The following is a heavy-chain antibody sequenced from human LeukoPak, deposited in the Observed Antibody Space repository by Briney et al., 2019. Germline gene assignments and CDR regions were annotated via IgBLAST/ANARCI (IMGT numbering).Heavy chain of an antibody. V-gene: IGHV1-69*01. Sequence: SVKVSCKASGGTFSSYAISWVRQAPGQGLEWMGGIIPIFGTANCAQKFQGRVTITADESTSTAYMELSSLRSEDTAVHYCTRGSGGSYHSGIHYWGQGTLVTVSS. D-gene: IGHD1-26*01. CDR3: TRGSGGSYHSGIHY. CDR1: GGTFSSYA. CDR2: IIPIFGTA. J-gene: IGHJ4*02.